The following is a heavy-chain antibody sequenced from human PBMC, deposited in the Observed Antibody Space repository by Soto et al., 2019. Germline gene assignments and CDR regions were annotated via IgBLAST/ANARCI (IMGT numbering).Heavy chain of an antibody. CDR2: IYYSGST. D-gene: IGHD2-21*01. CDR1: GGSISSSSYY. Sequence: QLQLQESGPGLVKPSETLSLTCTVSGGSISSSSYYWGWIRQPPGKGLEWIGSIYYSGSTYYNPSLKSRVTISVDTSKNQFSLKLSSVTAADTAVYYCARPLFHTVKDAFDIWGQGTMVTVSS. V-gene: IGHV4-39*01. J-gene: IGHJ3*02. CDR3: ARPLFHTVKDAFDI.